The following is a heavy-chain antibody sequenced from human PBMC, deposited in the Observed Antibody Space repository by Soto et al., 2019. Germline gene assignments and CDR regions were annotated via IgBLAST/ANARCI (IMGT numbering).Heavy chain of an antibody. CDR1: GFIFNDHY. J-gene: IGHJ4*02. CDR3: VRHLMGFSWHATFDN. Sequence: QVQLVESGGGLVKPGGSLKLSCAASGFIFNDHYMSWIRQAPGKGLEWVALISSTSSSEIYAGSVRGRFNISRDSARGSVTLQMSSLRVDDTAVYYCVRHLMGFSWHATFDNWGQGTLVTVSS. V-gene: IGHV3-11*06. D-gene: IGHD6-13*01. CDR2: ISSTSSSE.